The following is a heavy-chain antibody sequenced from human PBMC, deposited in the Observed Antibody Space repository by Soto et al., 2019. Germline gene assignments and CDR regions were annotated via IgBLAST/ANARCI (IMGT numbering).Heavy chain of an antibody. V-gene: IGHV3-73*02. Sequence: EVQLVESGGGLVQPGGSLKLSCAASGFTFSGSAMHWVRQASGKGLEWVGRIRSKANSYATAYAASVKGRFTISRDDSKSTAYLQMTSLKTEDTAVYYCTTTKHGSSWYVGYWGQGTLVTVSS. CDR3: TTTKHGSSWYVGY. D-gene: IGHD6-13*01. J-gene: IGHJ4*02. CDR1: GFTFSGSA. CDR2: IRSKANSYAT.